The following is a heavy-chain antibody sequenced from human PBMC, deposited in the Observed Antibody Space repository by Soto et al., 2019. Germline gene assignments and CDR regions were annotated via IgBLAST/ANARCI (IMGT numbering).Heavy chain of an antibody. D-gene: IGHD6-13*01. Sequence: GGSLRLSCAASGFTFSSYSMNWVRQAPGKGLEWVSYISSSSSTIYYADSVKGRFTISRDNAKNSLYLQMNSLRAEDTAVYYCARDNSSWYLEVSYFDYWGQGTLVTVSS. V-gene: IGHV3-48*01. CDR3: ARDNSSWYLEVSYFDY. J-gene: IGHJ4*02. CDR2: ISSSSSTI. CDR1: GFTFSSYS.